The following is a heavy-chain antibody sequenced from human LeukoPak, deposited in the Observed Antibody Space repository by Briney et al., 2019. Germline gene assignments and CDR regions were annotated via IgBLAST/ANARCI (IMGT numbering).Heavy chain of an antibody. Sequence: ASVKVSCKASGYTFTGYYMHWVRQVPGQGLEWMGWINPHSGDTVYAQKFQGRLTMTRDTSISTAYMKLSWLRPDDTAVYYCARGTMNLDYWGQGSLVTVSS. V-gene: IGHV1-2*02. CDR3: ARGTMNLDY. D-gene: IGHD3-22*01. J-gene: IGHJ4*02. CDR2: INPHSGDT. CDR1: GYTFTGYY.